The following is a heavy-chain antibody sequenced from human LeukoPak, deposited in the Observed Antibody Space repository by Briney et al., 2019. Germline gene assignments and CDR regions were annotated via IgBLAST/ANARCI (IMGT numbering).Heavy chain of an antibody. CDR1: GGSISSYH. Sequence: SETLSLTCTFSGGSISSYHWNWIRQTPGKGLEWIGYMYYTGVSNYNPSLKSRVAISVDSSKNQFSLKVTSVTAADTAIYYCTSIKRGDIFGYFDFWGQGALVTVSS. D-gene: IGHD5-18*01. J-gene: IGHJ4*02. CDR2: MYYTGVS. V-gene: IGHV4-59*01. CDR3: TSIKRGDIFGYFDF.